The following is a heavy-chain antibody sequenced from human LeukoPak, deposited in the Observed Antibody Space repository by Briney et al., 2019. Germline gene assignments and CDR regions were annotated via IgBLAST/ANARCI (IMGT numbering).Heavy chain of an antibody. CDR2: IYSGGST. D-gene: IGHD3-22*01. J-gene: IGHJ4*02. V-gene: IGHV3-53*01. Sequence: GGSLRLSCAASGFTVSSNYMSWVRQAPGKGLEWVSVIYSGGSTYYADSVKGRFTISRDNSKSTLYLQMNSLRAEDTAVYYCARTPNDSSGYYTLNFDYWGQGTLVTVSS. CDR1: GFTVSSNY. CDR3: ARTPNDSSGYYTLNFDY.